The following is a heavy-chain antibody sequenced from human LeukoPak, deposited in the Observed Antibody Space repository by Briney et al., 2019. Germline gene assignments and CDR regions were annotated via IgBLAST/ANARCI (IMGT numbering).Heavy chain of an antibody. Sequence: PGGSLRLSCAASGFTFSSYSMNWVRQAPGKGLEWVSYISSSTSTIYYADSVKGRFTISRDNGKDSLYLQMNSLRAEDTAVYYCARSSYGYAFFDFWGQGALATVSS. V-gene: IGHV3-48*01. CDR1: GFTFSSYS. CDR3: ARSSYGYAFFDF. J-gene: IGHJ4*02. CDR2: ISSSTSTI. D-gene: IGHD5-18*01.